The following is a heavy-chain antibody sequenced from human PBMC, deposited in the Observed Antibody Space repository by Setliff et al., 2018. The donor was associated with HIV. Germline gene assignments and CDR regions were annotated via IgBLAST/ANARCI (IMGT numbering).Heavy chain of an antibody. Sequence: PSETLSLTCAVYGGSFSEYYWSWIRQSPGKGLEWIGEINHSGSTHYNPPLKSRATISVDTSKNQFSLRLNSVTAADTAVYYCARGARLLAAYSDRWDYFYMAVWGKGTTVTVSS. CDR1: GGSFSEYY. CDR2: INHSGST. D-gene: IGHD1-26*01. J-gene: IGHJ6*03. CDR3: ARGARLLAAYSDRWDYFYMAV. V-gene: IGHV4-34*01.